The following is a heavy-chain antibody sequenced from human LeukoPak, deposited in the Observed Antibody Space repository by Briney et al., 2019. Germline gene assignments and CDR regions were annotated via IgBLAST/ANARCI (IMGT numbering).Heavy chain of an antibody. CDR3: AREIYRWSHQGDEFDY. D-gene: IGHD3-16*01. Sequence: PGRSLRLSCAASGFTFSSYAMHWVRQAPGKGLEWVAVISYDGSNKYYADSVKGRFTISRDNSKNTLCLQMNSLRAEDTAVYYCAREIYRWSHQGDEFDYWGQGTLVTVSS. CDR2: ISYDGSNK. CDR1: GFTFSSYA. J-gene: IGHJ4*02. V-gene: IGHV3-30-3*01.